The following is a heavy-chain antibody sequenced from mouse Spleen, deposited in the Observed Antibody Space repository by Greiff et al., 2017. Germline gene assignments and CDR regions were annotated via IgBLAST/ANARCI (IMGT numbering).Heavy chain of an antibody. CDR1: GYSITSGYY. Sequence: EVQLVESGPGLVKPSQSLSLTCSVTGYSITSGYYWNWIRQFPGNKLEWMGYISYDGSNNYNPSLKNRISITRDTSKNQFFLKLNSVTTEDTATYYCARYYDYLYYAMDYWGQGTSVTVSS. D-gene: IGHD2-4*01. CDR2: ISYDGSN. J-gene: IGHJ4*01. V-gene: IGHV3-6*01. CDR3: ARYYDYLYYAMDY.